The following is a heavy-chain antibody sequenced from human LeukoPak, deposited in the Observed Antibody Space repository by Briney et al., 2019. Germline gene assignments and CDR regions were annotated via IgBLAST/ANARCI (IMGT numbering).Heavy chain of an antibody. CDR2: ISSSSSYI. CDR3: ARESDYCSSTSCYALGAFDI. V-gene: IGHV3-21*01. D-gene: IGHD2-2*01. CDR1: GFTFSSYS. J-gene: IGHJ3*02. Sequence: GGSLRLSCAASGFTFSSYSMNWVRQAPGKGLEWVSSISSSSSYIYYADSVKGRFTISRDNAKNSLYLQMNSLRAEDTAVYYCARESDYCSSTSCYALGAFDIWGQGTMVTVSS.